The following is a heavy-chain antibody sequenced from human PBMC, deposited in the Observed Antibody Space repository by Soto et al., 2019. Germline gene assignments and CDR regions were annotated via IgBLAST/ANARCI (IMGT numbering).Heavy chain of an antibody. V-gene: IGHV4-59*01. CDR1: GGSISSYY. D-gene: IGHD6-13*01. CDR2: IYYSGSP. CDR3: ARDFLVTGYDYYYYGMDV. J-gene: IGHJ6*02. Sequence: SETLSLTCTVSGGSISSYYWSWIRQPPGEGLEWIGYIYYSGSPNYNPSLKSRVTISVDTSKNQFSLKLSSVTAADTAVYYCARDFLVTGYDYYYYGMDVWGQGTTVTVSS.